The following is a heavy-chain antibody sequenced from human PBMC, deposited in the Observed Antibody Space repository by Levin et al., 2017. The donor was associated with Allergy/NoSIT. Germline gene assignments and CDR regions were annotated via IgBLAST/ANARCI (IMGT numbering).Heavy chain of an antibody. CDR3: ASLGEDWFIFDY. V-gene: IGHV4-39*01. D-gene: IGHD3/OR15-3a*01. CDR1: GGSISSSSYY. J-gene: IGHJ4*02. CDR2: IYYSGST. Sequence: SQTLSLTCTVSGGSISSSSYYWGWIRQPPGKGLEWIGSIYYSGSTYYNPSLKSRVTISVDTSKNQFSLKLSSVTAADTAVYYCASLGEDWFIFDYWGQGTLVTVSS.